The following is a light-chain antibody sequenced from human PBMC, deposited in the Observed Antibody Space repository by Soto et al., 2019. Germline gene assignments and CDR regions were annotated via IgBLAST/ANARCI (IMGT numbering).Light chain of an antibody. CDR3: QQYTSSPNT. CDR2: GAS. CDR1: QSVSSSY. Sequence: EIVLTQSPGTLSLSPGERATLSCRASQSVSSSYLAWYQHKAGQAPMLLIYGASSRATGIPDMCSGSGSGTDFTLTISRLEPEDFVVYYCQQYTSSPNTFGQGTKLEI. J-gene: IGKJ2*01. V-gene: IGKV3-20*01.